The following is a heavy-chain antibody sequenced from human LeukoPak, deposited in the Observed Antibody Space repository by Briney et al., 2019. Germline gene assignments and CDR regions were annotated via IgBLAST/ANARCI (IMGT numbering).Heavy chain of an antibody. V-gene: IGHV4-59*01. CDR2: IYYSGST. J-gene: IGHJ4*02. CDR3: AKNTWEQLQ. Sequence: SETLSLTCTVSGVSISSYYWSWIRQPPGKGLEWIGYIYYSGSTNYNPSLKSRVTISVDTSKNQFSLKLSSVTAADTAVYYCAKNTWEQLQWGQGTLVTVSS. D-gene: IGHD1-26*01. CDR1: GVSISSYY.